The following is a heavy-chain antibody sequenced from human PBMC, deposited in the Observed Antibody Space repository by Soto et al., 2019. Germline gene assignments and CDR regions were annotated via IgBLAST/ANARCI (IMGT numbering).Heavy chain of an antibody. CDR1: GYTFTGYF. V-gene: IGHV1-2*02. Sequence: QVQLVQSGAEVKKPGASVKVSCKASGYTFTGYFLHWVRQAPGQGLEWMGWITPNNGDTNYARKFQGRVTMTRDTSISTAYMELSRLRSDDTSVYFCAIDSEADDGGKYDYWGQGSLVTVAS. D-gene: IGHD4-17*01. J-gene: IGHJ4*02. CDR2: ITPNNGDT. CDR3: AIDSEADDGGKYDY.